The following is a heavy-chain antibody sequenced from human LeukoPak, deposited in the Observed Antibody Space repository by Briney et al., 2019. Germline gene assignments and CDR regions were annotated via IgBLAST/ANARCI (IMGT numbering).Heavy chain of an antibody. V-gene: IGHV1-2*02. CDR1: GYTFTAYY. CDR2: INPNSGGT. Sequence: GASVKLSCKASGYTFTAYYMHWVRQAPGQGLEWMGWINPNSGGTSYAQKFQGRVTMTRDTSFSTAYMELSRLRSDDTAVYYCARNGIRGSNGSGSFNYFDYWGQGSLVTVSS. J-gene: IGHJ4*02. D-gene: IGHD3-10*01. CDR3: ARNGIRGSNGSGSFNYFDY.